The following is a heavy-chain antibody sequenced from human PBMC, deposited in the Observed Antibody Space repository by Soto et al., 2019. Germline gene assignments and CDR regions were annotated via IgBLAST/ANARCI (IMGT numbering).Heavy chain of an antibody. CDR2: IYYSGST. CDR3: ARDKGRIAVAGTGDYYYYGMDG. V-gene: IGHV4-59*01. D-gene: IGHD6-19*01. CDR1: GGSLSSYY. J-gene: IGHJ6*02. Sequence: TQSLTCAVPGGSLSSYYWRWIRPPHGKGLEWIGYIYYSGSTNYNPSLKSRVTISVDTSKNQFSLKLSSVTAADTAVYYCARDKGRIAVAGTGDYYYYGMDGWGQGTTVTFSS.